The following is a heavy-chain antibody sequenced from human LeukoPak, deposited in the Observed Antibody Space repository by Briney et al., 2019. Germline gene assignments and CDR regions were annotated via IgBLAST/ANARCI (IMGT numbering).Heavy chain of an antibody. CDR3: TTGPDTAMAEFDY. V-gene: IGHV3-15*01. D-gene: IGHD5-18*01. J-gene: IGHJ4*02. CDR1: VFTFSNAW. Sequence: GGSLRLSCAASVFTFSNAWMSWVRQAPGKGLEWVGRIKSKTDGGTTDYAAPVKGRFTISRDDSKNTLYLQMNSLKTEDTAVYYCTTGPDTAMAEFDYWGQGTLVTVSS. CDR2: IKSKTDGGTT.